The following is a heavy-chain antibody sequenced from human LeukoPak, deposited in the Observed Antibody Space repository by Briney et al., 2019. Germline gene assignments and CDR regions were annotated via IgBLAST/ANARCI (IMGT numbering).Heavy chain of an antibody. CDR2: IYHSGST. CDR1: GGSISSGGYS. CDR3: ARGLNRLVDY. V-gene: IGHV4-30-2*01. J-gene: IGHJ4*02. Sequence: PSQTLSLTCAVSGGSISSGGYSWSWIRQPPGKGLEWIGYIYHSGSTYYNPSLKSRATISVDRSKNQFSLKLSSVTAADTAVYYCARGLNRLVDYWGQGTLVTVSS. D-gene: IGHD2-21*01.